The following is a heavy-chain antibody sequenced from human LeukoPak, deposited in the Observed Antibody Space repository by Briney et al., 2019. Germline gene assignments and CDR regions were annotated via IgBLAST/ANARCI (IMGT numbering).Heavy chain of an antibody. CDR3: AKDRGEYSYGLYDY. Sequence: GGSLRLSCAASGFTFSSYGMHWVRQAPGKGLEWVAVISYDGSNKYYADSVKGRFTISRDNSKNTLYLQMNSLRAEDTAVYYCAKDRGEYSYGLYDYWGQGTLVTVSS. CDR2: ISYDGSNK. V-gene: IGHV3-30*18. D-gene: IGHD5-18*01. J-gene: IGHJ4*02. CDR1: GFTFSSYG.